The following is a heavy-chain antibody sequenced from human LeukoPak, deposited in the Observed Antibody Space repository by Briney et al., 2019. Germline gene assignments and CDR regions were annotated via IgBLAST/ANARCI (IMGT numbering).Heavy chain of an antibody. Sequence: SETLSLTCTVSAVSISSSSYSWGWIRQPPGKGLEWIGSIYYSGSTYYNPSLKSRVTISVDASKNQFSLKLSSVTAADTAVYYCARHTRIAVDFDYWGQGALVTVSS. CDR2: IYYSGST. J-gene: IGHJ4*02. CDR1: AVSISSSSYS. CDR3: ARHTRIAVDFDY. D-gene: IGHD6-19*01. V-gene: IGHV4-39*01.